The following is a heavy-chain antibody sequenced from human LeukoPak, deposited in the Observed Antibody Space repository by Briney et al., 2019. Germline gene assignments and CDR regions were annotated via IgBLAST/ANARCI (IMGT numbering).Heavy chain of an antibody. J-gene: IGHJ4*02. CDR2: MNPNSGNT. Sequence: ASVKVSCKASGYTFTSYDINWVRQATGQGLEWMGWMNPNSGNTGYAQKFQGRVTMTRNTSISTAYMELSSLRSEDTAVYYCARRRRGDGGNSLWGQGTLVTVSS. CDR3: ARRRRGDGGNSL. D-gene: IGHD4-23*01. CDR1: GYTFTSYD. V-gene: IGHV1-8*01.